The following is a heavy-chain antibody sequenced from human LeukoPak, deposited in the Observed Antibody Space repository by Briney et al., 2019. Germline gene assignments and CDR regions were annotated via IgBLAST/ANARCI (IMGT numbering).Heavy chain of an antibody. Sequence: GGSLRLSCAASGFTFTTYWMSWVRQAPGKGLEWVANIDQDGSEKYYVDSVKGRFTISRDSAKNSLYLQMNSLRAEDTAVYYCARAGQVGTADHWGQGTLVTVSS. CDR1: GFTFTTYW. CDR3: ARAGQVGTADH. CDR2: IDQDGSEK. D-gene: IGHD1-26*01. V-gene: IGHV3-7*01. J-gene: IGHJ4*02.